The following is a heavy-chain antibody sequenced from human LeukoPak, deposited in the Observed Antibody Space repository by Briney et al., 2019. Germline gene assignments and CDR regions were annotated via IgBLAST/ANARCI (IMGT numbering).Heavy chain of an antibody. J-gene: IGHJ6*03. CDR1: GYTFTGYY. D-gene: IGHD6-13*01. CDR3: ARERDSSSWYHYYMDV. Sequence: GASVKVSRKASGYTFTGYYMHWVRQAPGQGLEWMGWINPNSGGTNYAQKFQGRVTMTRDTSISTAYMELSRLRSDDTAVYYCARERDSSSWYHYYMDVWGKGTTVTVSS. V-gene: IGHV1-2*02. CDR2: INPNSGGT.